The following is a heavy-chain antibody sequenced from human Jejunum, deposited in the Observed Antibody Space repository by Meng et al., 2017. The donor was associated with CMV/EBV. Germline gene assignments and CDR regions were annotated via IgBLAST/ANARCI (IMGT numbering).Heavy chain of an antibody. Sequence: TCIVAGAAISGDDYYWNWVRQHPGEGMEWIGCIRPSESTDYNPSLQCRVTISGETSKNQFSLRLTSVTVADTAVYFCARGRDAYKTGHWGQGTLVTVSS. J-gene: IGHJ4*02. V-gene: IGHV4-31*03. CDR1: GAAISGDDYY. CDR2: IRPSEST. D-gene: IGHD5-24*01. CDR3: ARGRDAYKTGH.